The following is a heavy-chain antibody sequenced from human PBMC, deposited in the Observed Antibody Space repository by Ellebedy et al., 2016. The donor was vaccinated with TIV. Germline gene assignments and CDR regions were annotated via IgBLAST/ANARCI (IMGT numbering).Heavy chain of an antibody. CDR3: ARGGASSKYFEY. J-gene: IGHJ4*02. Sequence: MPSETLSLTCTVSGASISSYYWSWIRQAPGKGLAWLGFIFHTGDTNYSTSLKSRVAISLDTSKNQFSLKLTSVTDADTAVYYCARGGASSKYFEYWGLGTLVTVSS. CDR1: GASISSYY. CDR2: IFHTGDT. V-gene: IGHV4-59*01.